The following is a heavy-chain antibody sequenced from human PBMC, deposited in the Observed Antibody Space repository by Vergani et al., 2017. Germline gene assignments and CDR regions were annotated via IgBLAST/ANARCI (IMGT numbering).Heavy chain of an antibody. Sequence: EVQLVESGGGLVKPGGSLRLSCAASGFTFSSYSMNWVRQAPGKGLEWVSSISSSSSYIYYADSVKGRFTISRDNAKNSLYLQMNSLRAEDTAVYYCAKDAADGTVVPWAVLFDYWGQGTLVTVSS. CDR1: GFTFSSYS. J-gene: IGHJ4*02. CDR2: ISSSSSYI. CDR3: AKDAADGTVVPWAVLFDY. V-gene: IGHV3-21*04. D-gene: IGHD2/OR15-2a*01.